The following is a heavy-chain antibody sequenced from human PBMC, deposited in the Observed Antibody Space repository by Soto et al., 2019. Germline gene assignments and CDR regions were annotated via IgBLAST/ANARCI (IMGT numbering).Heavy chain of an antibody. D-gene: IGHD3-16*01. CDR2: IYPGGVNI. Sequence: SVKVSCKAIGYSFTSHYMHWARQAPGQGLEWMGTIYPGGVNIGYAQKFKGRVTMTKDTSTSTVYMELNSLTSEDTAVYYCARDQSRPDLVWWCDPWCHGTPVPVSS. J-gene: IGHJ5*02. CDR1: GYSFTSHY. CDR3: ARDQSRPDLVWWCDP. V-gene: IGHV1-46*03.